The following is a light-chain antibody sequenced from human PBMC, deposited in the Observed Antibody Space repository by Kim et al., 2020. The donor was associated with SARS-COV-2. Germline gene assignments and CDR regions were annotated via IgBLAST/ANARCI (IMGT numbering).Light chain of an antibody. CDR2: DVS. Sequence: PGQSITISCTGTSSDVGGYNYVSWYQQHPGKAPKLMIYDVSKRPSGFSNRFSGSKSGNTASLTISGLQAEDEADYYCSSYTSSSTLFGGGTQLTVL. CDR3: SSYTSSSTL. V-gene: IGLV2-14*04. CDR1: SSDVGGYNY. J-gene: IGLJ3*02.